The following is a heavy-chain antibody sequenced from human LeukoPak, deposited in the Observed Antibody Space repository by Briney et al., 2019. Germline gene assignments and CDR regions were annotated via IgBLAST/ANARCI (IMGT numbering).Heavy chain of an antibody. Sequence: SETLSLTCAVYGGSFSGYYWNWIRQPPGKGLEWIGEINHSGSTNYNPSRKSRVTISVDTSKNQFSLKLSSVTAADTAVYYCARRSGRQDFDYWGQGTLVTVSS. CDR2: INHSGST. J-gene: IGHJ4*02. V-gene: IGHV4-34*01. CDR3: ARRSGRQDFDY. D-gene: IGHD3-3*01. CDR1: GGSFSGYY.